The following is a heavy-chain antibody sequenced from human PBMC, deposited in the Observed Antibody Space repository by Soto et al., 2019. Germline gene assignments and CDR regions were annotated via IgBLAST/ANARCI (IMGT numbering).Heavy chain of an antibody. CDR1: GFTVSSNY. CDR3: ARCSFYYGDYEGYFDY. V-gene: IGHV3-66*01. J-gene: IGHJ4*02. Sequence: EVQLVESGGGLVQPGGSLRLSCAASGFTVSSNYMSWVRQAPGKGLEWVSVIYSGGSTYYADSVKGRFTISRDNSKNTLYLHMNSLRAEDTAVYYCARCSFYYGDYEGYFDYWGQGTLVSVSS. D-gene: IGHD4-17*01. CDR2: IYSGGST.